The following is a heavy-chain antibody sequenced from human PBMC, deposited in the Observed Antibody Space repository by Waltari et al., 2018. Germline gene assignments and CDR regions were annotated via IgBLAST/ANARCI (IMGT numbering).Heavy chain of an antibody. J-gene: IGHJ4*02. CDR1: GYSISSGFY. D-gene: IGHD6-6*01. CDR2: IHHSGIT. Sequence: QVQLQESGPGLVKPSETLSLTCVVSGYSISSGFYWGWIRQPPGKGLEWIASIHHSGITHYNPSLQSRVIISVDTSKNQFSLKLNSVTATDTAVYYCVRLEGQLVEYWGQGTLVTVSS. CDR3: VRLEGQLVEY. V-gene: IGHV4-38-2*01.